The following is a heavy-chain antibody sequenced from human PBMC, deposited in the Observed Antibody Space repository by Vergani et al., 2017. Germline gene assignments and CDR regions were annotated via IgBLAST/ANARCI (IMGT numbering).Heavy chain of an antibody. V-gene: IGHV4-38-2*01. Sequence: QVQLQESGPGLVKPSETLSLTCAVSGYSISSGYYWGWIRQPPGKGLEWIGSIYHSGSTYYNPSLKSRVTISVDTSKNQFSLKLSSVTAADTAVYYCARQPXCSGGSCYSGGGDYWGQGTLVTVSS. CDR2: IYHSGST. CDR1: GYSISSGYY. CDR3: ARQPXCSGGSCYSGGGDY. J-gene: IGHJ4*02. D-gene: IGHD2-15*01.